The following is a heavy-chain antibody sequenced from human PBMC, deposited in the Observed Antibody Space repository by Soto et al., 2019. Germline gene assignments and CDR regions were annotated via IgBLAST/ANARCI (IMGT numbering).Heavy chain of an antibody. CDR3: ATDTFYYHSRGYYNMAV. CDR2: FGPEDGET. J-gene: IGHJ6*02. D-gene: IGHD3-22*01. V-gene: IGHV1-24*01. Sequence: GASVKVSCKVSGYSLTELSMHWVRQAPGKGLEWMGGFGPEDGETIYAQKLQGRVTMTEDTSTDTDYMELSSLRSEDTAVYYFATDTFYYHSRGYYNMAVWGQGTTVTVSS. CDR1: GYSLTELS.